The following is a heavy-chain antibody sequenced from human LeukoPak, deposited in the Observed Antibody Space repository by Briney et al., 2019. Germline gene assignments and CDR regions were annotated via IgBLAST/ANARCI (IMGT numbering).Heavy chain of an antibody. CDR2: IYYSGST. D-gene: IGHD6-13*01. CDR3: ARHGAAAGQGYFQH. V-gene: IGHV4-59*08. CDR1: GGSISSYY. J-gene: IGHJ1*01. Sequence: SETLSLTCTVSGGSISSYYWSWIRQPPGKGLEWIGYIYYSGSTNYNPSLKSRVTISVDTSKNQFSLKLSSVTAADTAVYCCARHGAAAGQGYFQHWGQGTLVTVSS.